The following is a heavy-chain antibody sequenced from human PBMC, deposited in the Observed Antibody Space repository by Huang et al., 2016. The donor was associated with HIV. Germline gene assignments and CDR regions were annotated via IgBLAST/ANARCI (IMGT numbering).Heavy chain of an antibody. V-gene: IGHV1-69*13. CDR3: ARSGPRWGLATIWTLVY. CDR2: IIRICGTT. CDR1: GGGSSSYA. D-gene: IGHD5-12*01. Sequence: QVQLVQSGAEVKKPGSSVKLSCQSSGGGSSSYAISWVRQARGQGLEWMGGIIRICGTTDYAPRFQGRVTITADESTNTAYIELSSLEYDDTALYYCARSGPRWGLATIWTLVYWGQGTLVTVSS. J-gene: IGHJ4*02.